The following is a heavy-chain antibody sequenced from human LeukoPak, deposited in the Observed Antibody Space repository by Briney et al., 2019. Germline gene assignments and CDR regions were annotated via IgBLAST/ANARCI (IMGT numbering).Heavy chain of an antibody. CDR2: IYYSGTT. V-gene: IGHV4-61*01. CDR1: GGSVSSGSSY. J-gene: IGHJ6*02. CDR3: ARGSYCTSASCHYGVDV. D-gene: IGHD2-2*01. Sequence: SETLSLTCTVSGGSVSSGSSYWSWIRQPPGEGLGWIGYIYYSGTTNYNASLKSRVTISVDTSKNQFSLKLNSVTAADTAVYFCARGSYCTSASCHYGVDVWGQGTTVTVSS.